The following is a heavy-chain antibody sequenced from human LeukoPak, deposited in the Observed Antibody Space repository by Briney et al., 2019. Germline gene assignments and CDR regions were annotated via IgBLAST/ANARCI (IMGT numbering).Heavy chain of an antibody. J-gene: IGHJ5*02. CDR1: GYTFTGYY. Sequence: ASVKVSCKASGYTFTGYYMHWVRQAPGQGLEWMGWINPNSGDTNYAQKFQGRVTMTRDTSISTAYMELSRLRSDDTAVYYCARDSSGWYHWFDPWGQGTRVTVSS. V-gene: IGHV1-2*02. CDR3: ARDSSGWYHWFDP. D-gene: IGHD6-19*01. CDR2: INPNSGDT.